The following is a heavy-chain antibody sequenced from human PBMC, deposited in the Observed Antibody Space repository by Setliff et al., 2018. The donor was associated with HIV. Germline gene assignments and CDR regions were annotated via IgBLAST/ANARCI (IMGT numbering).Heavy chain of an antibody. D-gene: IGHD3-3*01. CDR3: ARVRERVTIFGVVRDFDS. J-gene: IGHJ4*02. V-gene: IGHV1-18*01. CDR2: ISANNGSS. CDR1: GYTFTKYG. Sequence: SVKVSCKSSGYTFTKYGITWVRQAPGQGLEWMGWISANNGSSYFAQKLQDRVTMTSDTSTSTAYMELRSLRSDDTAVYYCARVRERVTIFGVVRDFDSWGQGTLVTVSS.